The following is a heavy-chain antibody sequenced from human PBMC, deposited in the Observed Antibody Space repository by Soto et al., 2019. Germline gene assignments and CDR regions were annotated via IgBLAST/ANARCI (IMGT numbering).Heavy chain of an antibody. CDR2: IYYSGST. CDR1: GGSISSYY. CDR3: ARGGSVVTPVFAFDY. V-gene: IGHV4-59*01. Sequence: SETLSLTCTVSGGSISSYYWSWIRKPPGKGLEWIGYIYYSGSTNYNPSLKSRVTISVDTSKNQFSLKLSSVTAADTAVYYCARGGSVVTPVFAFDYWGQGTLVTVSS. J-gene: IGHJ4*02. D-gene: IGHD2-21*02.